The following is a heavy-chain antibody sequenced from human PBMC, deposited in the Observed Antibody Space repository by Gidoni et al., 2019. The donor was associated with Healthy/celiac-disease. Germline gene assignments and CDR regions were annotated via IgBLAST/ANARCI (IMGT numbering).Heavy chain of an antibody. CDR1: GGSASSGSYY. J-gene: IGHJ4*02. CDR3: ARDLLAVAGTGGVDY. V-gene: IGHV4-61*01. Sequence: QVQLQESGPGLVKPSETLSLTCTVSGGSASSGSYYWSWIRQPPGMGLEWIWYIYYSGSTNYNPSLKSRVTISVDTSKNQFSLKLSSVTAADTAVYYCARDLLAVAGTGGVDYWGQGTLVTVSS. D-gene: IGHD6-19*01. CDR2: IYYSGST.